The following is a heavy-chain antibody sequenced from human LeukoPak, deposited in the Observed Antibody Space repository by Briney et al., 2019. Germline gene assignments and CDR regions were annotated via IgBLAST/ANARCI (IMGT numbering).Heavy chain of an antibody. V-gene: IGHV3-9*01. Sequence: GGSLRLSCAASGFTFDDYTMHWVRQVPGKGLEWVSRISWNSGNIGYADSVKGRFTISRDNAKNSIYLQMHTLKPEDTALYYCAKGEPTDWYFDLWGRGTLVTVSS. J-gene: IGHJ2*01. CDR3: AKGEPTDWYFDL. CDR2: ISWNSGNI. CDR1: GFTFDDYT.